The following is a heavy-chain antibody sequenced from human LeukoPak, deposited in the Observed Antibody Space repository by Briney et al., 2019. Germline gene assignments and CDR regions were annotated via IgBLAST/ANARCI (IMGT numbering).Heavy chain of an antibody. CDR2: ISSSSSYI. CDR1: GFTFSSYS. D-gene: IGHD6-25*01. V-gene: IGHV3-21*01. Sequence: PGGSLRLSCAASGFTFSSYSMNWVRQAPGKGLEWVSSISSSSSYIYYADSVEGRFTISRDNAKNTLYLQMNSLRAEDTAVYYCARRSAAKDAFDIWGQGTMVTVSS. CDR3: ARRSAAKDAFDI. J-gene: IGHJ3*02.